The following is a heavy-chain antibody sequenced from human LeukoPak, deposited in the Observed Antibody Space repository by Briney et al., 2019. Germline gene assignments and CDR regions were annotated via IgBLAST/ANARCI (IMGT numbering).Heavy chain of an antibody. V-gene: IGHV4-39*01. CDR3: ARHGGGYEGGGAIDYDSSGYSPLFDY. Sequence: SETLSLTCTVSSGSINTSNYYWGWIRQPPGKGLEWIGNIFYRGGTYYSPSLKSRVTISVDTSKNQFSLKLSSVTAADTAVYYCARHGGGYEGGGAIDYDSSGYSPLFDYWGQGTLVTVSS. D-gene: IGHD3-22*01. CDR1: SGSINTSNYY. J-gene: IGHJ4*02. CDR2: IFYRGGT.